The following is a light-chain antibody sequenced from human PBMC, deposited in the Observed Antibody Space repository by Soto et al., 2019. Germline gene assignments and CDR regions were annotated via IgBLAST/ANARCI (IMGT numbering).Light chain of an antibody. Sequence: IVLTQSPGTLSLSPGERATLSCRASQSVSSYLAWYQQKPGQAPRLLIYDASNRATGIPARFSGSGSGTDFTLTISSLEPEDFAVYYCQQRSNWLTFGGGTKVDNK. CDR2: DAS. CDR1: QSVSSY. J-gene: IGKJ4*01. V-gene: IGKV3-11*01. CDR3: QQRSNWLT.